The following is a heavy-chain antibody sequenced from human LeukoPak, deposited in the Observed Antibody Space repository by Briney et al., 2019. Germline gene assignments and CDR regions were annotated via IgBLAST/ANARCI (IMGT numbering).Heavy chain of an antibody. Sequence: SETLSLTCTVSGGSISSSSYYWGWIRQPPGKGLEWIGYIYYSGSTYYNPSLKSRVTISVDTSKNQFSLKLSSVTAADTAVYYCARGRMTGNGHWGQGTLVTVSS. CDR2: IYYSGST. V-gene: IGHV4-31*03. J-gene: IGHJ1*01. CDR1: GGSISSSSYY. D-gene: IGHD1-14*01. CDR3: ARGRMTGNGH.